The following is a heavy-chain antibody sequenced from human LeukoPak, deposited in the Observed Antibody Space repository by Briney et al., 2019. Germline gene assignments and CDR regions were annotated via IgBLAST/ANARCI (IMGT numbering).Heavy chain of an antibody. V-gene: IGHV3-30*02. Sequence: GESLRLSCAASGVTFNNYVMHWVRQAPGKGLEWVAFIRYDGRNKYYADSVKGRFTISRDNSKNTLFLHMGSLRAEDMAVYYCARARTSSCYSSADYWGQGTLVTVSS. D-gene: IGHD3-10*01. CDR2: IRYDGRNK. CDR3: ARARTSSCYSSADY. CDR1: GVTFNNYV. J-gene: IGHJ4*02.